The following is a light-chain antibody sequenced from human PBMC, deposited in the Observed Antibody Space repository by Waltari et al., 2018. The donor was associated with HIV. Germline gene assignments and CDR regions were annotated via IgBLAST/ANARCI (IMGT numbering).Light chain of an antibody. CDR1: SSDIGYYNY. Sequence: QFALTQPASVSWSPGQSITISCSGTSSDIGYYNYVSWYQQHPGKAPKLMIYEVSNRPAGISNRVSGSKSGNTASLTISALQAEDEADYFCSSVANSVTLSVLFGGGTKLTVL. V-gene: IGLV2-14*01. CDR3: SSVANSVTLSVL. J-gene: IGLJ3*02. CDR2: EVS.